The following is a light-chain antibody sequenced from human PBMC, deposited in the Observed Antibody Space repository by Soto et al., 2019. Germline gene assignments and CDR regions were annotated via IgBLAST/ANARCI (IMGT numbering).Light chain of an antibody. CDR1: QDISNY. CDR2: DAS. Sequence: DIQMTQSPSSLSASVGDRVTITCQASQDISNYLNWYQQKPGKAPKLLIYDASNLETGVPSRFSGSVSGTDFTFSISSLQSEDIATYYCQQYDNLPRGAFGPGTKVDIK. V-gene: IGKV1-33*01. J-gene: IGKJ3*01. CDR3: QQYDNLPRGA.